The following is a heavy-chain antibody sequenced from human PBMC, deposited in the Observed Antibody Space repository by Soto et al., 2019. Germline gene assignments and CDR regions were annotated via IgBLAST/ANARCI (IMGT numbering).Heavy chain of an antibody. CDR1: GGSISSGDYY. J-gene: IGHJ6*02. D-gene: IGHD2-15*01. CDR2: IYYSGST. V-gene: IGHV4-30-4*01. Sequence: PSETLSLTCTVSGGSISSGDYYWSWIRQPPGKGLEWIGYIYYSGSTYYNPSLKSRVTISVDTSKNQFSLKLSSVTAADTAVYYCATVYSAYYGMDVSGQGTKVTVSS. CDR3: ATVYSAYYGMDV.